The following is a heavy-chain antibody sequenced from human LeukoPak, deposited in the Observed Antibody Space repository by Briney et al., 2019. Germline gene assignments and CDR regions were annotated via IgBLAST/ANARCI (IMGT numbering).Heavy chain of an antibody. V-gene: IGHV3-30*19. CDR1: GFTFSSYG. CDR2: ISYDGSNK. J-gene: IGHJ4*02. CDR3: ARDKSRASIVGATNNPRFDY. D-gene: IGHD1-26*01. Sequence: GGSLRLSCAASGFTFSSYGMHWVRQAPGKGLEWEAVISYDGSNKYYADSVKGRFTISRDNSKNTLYLQMNSLRAEDTAVYYCARDKSRASIVGATNNPRFDYWGQGTLVTVSS.